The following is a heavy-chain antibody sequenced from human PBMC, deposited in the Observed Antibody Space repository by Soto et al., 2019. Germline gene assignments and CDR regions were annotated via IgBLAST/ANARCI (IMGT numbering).Heavy chain of an antibody. D-gene: IGHD6-13*01. Sequence: GSLRLSCAASGFTFSSYGMHWVRQAPGKGLEWVAVIWYDGSNKYYADSVKGRFTISRDNSKNTLYLQMNSLRAEDTAVYYCARFPGIAAAGTVYYYGMDVWGQGTTVTVSS. J-gene: IGHJ6*02. CDR1: GFTFSSYG. CDR2: IWYDGSNK. V-gene: IGHV3-33*01. CDR3: ARFPGIAAAGTVYYYGMDV.